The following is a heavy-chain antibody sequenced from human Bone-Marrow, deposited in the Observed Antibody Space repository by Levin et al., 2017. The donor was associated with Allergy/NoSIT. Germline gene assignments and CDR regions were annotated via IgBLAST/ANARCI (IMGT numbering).Heavy chain of an antibody. Sequence: GGSLRLSCAASGFTFSTFGMHWVRQAPGKGLEWVAVISYDGNIKSYADSVKGRFTISRDNAKNTLFLQMHSLRPEDTAVYYCAKHALRYCSSTSCQRTDYWGQGALVTVSS. CDR3: AKHALRYCSSTSCQRTDY. D-gene: IGHD2-2*01. CDR1: GFTFSTFG. J-gene: IGHJ4*02. V-gene: IGHV3-30*18. CDR2: ISYDGNIK.